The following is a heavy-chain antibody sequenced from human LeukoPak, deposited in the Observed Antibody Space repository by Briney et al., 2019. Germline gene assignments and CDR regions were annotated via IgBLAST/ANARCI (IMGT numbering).Heavy chain of an antibody. Sequence: PSETLSLTCTVSGYFISSGYYWGWIRQPPGKGLQWIGSIHHSGSTYYNPSLKSRVTISVDTSKNQFSLKLSSVTAADTAMYYCARDALCSGGSCYSADYWGQGTLVTVSS. V-gene: IGHV4-38-2*02. CDR1: GYFISSGYY. D-gene: IGHD2-15*01. CDR3: ARDALCSGGSCYSADY. J-gene: IGHJ4*02. CDR2: IHHSGST.